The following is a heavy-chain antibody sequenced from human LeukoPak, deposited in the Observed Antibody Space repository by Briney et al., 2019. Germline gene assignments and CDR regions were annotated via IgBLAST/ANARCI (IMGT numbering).Heavy chain of an antibody. CDR3: ARDAPKVGIAYGMDV. CDR1: GYTFTSYG. D-gene: IGHD1-26*01. Sequence: ASVKVSCKASGYTFTSYGISWVRQAPGQGLEWMGWISAYNGNTNYAQKLQGRVTMTTDTSTSTVYMELRSLRSDDTAVYYCARDAPKVGIAYGMDVWGQGTTVTVSS. V-gene: IGHV1-18*01. J-gene: IGHJ6*02. CDR2: ISAYNGNT.